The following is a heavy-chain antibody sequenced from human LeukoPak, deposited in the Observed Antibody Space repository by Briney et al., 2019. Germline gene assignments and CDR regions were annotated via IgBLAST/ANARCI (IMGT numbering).Heavy chain of an antibody. CDR3: ARAQNYHDRSGYSDDTFDV. J-gene: IGHJ3*01. CDR1: GYTFTDNY. V-gene: IGHV1-2*06. D-gene: IGHD3-22*01. Sequence: GASVKVSCKASGYTFTDNYIHWVRQAPGQGLEWMGRVNPDGGGINYAQKFQGRVTMTRDTSINTAFVELRRLRSDDTATYYCARAQNYHDRSGYSDDTFDVWGHGTMITVSS. CDR2: VNPDGGGI.